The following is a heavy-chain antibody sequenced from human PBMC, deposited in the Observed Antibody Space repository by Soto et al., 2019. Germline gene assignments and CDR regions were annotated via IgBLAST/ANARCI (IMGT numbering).Heavy chain of an antibody. V-gene: IGHV3-21*01. CDR1: GFTFISYS. D-gene: IGHD3-16*01. J-gene: IGHJ4*02. CDR3: ARDGGFFFDY. Sequence: GGSLRLSCAASGFTFISYSMNWVRQAPGKGLEWVSSISSSSSYIYYADSVKGRFTISRDNAKNSLYLQMNSLRAEDTAVYYCARDGGFFFDYWGQGTLVTVSS. CDR2: ISSSSSYI.